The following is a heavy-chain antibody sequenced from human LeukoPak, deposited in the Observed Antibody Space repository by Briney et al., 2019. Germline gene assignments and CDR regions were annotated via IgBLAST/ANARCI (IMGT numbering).Heavy chain of an antibody. CDR3: ARDSLTGTTNNWFDP. V-gene: IGHV1-69*13. J-gene: IGHJ5*02. CDR2: IIPIFGTA. Sequence: SVKVSCKASGGTFSSYAISWVRQAPGQGLEWMGGIIPIFGTANYAQKFQGRVTITADESASTAYMELSRLRSEDTAVYYCARDSLTGTTNNWFDPWGQGTLVTVSS. D-gene: IGHD1-7*01. CDR1: GGTFSSYA.